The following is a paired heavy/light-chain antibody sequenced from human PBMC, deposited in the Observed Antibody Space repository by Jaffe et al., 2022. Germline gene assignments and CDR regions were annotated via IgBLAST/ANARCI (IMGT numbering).Light chain of an antibody. CDR2: EGS. CDR1: SSDVGSYKF. V-gene: IGLV2-23*01. J-gene: IGLJ3*02. CDR3: YTYRGSSTWV. Sequence: QSALTQPASVSGSPGQSITISCTGTSSDVGSYKFVSWYQQHPGKAPQLMIYEGSKRPSGVSNRFSGSKSGNTASLTISGLQAEDEADYYCYTYRGSSTWVFGGGTKLTVL.
Heavy chain of an antibody. J-gene: IGHJ3*02. V-gene: IGHV3-30*18. CDR2: ISYDGINK. CDR1: GFTFNRYG. D-gene: IGHD3-3*01. CDR3: AKTIFGVVSDALDI. Sequence: QVQLMESGGGVVQPGRSLRLSCAASGFTFNRYGMHWVRQAPGKGLEWVAIISYDGINKYYPDSVKDRFTISRENSKNTLFLQMNSLRPEDTAVYYCAKTIFGVVSDALDIWGQGTMVSVSS.